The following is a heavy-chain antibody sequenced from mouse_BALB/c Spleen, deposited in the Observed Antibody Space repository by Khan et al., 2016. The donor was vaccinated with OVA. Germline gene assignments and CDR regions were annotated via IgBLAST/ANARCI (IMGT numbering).Heavy chain of an antibody. J-gene: IGHJ3*01. CDR2: ISGTGIYT. V-gene: IGHV5-9*02. CDR1: GFAFSSYD. CDR3: ARPFYYGNPWFTY. Sequence: EVVLVESGGGLVKPGGSLKLSCAPSGFAFSSYDMSWVRQTPEKRLEWVATISGTGIYTYYPDSVKGRFTISRDNARNTLYLQMSSLRSEDTALYYCARPFYYGNPWFTYGGQGTLVTVAA. D-gene: IGHD2-1*01.